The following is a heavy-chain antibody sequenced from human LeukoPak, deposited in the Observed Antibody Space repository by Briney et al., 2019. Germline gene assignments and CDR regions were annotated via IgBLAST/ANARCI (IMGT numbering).Heavy chain of an antibody. Sequence: PSETLSLTCAVYGGSFSGYYWSWIRQPPGKGLEWIGEINHSGSTNYNPSLKSRVTISVDTSKNQISLKLSSVTAADTAVYYCARGLGGYVSRGVDWGQGTLVTVSS. CDR3: ARGLGGYVSRGVD. CDR1: GGSFSGYY. V-gene: IGHV4-34*01. D-gene: IGHD5-12*01. J-gene: IGHJ4*02. CDR2: INHSGST.